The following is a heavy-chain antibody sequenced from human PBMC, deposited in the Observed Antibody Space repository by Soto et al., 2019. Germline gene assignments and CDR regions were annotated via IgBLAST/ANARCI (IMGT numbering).Heavy chain of an antibody. Sequence: PSETLSLTCTVSGGSVSSGSYYWSWIRQPPGKGLEWIGYISYTGSANYNASLKSRLTISVDTSKNQFSLKLSSVTAADTALYYCARVNYGDYYYGMDVWGQGTTVTVSS. CDR2: ISYTGSA. CDR3: ARVNYGDYYYGMDV. CDR1: GGSVSSGSYY. D-gene: IGHD4-17*01. V-gene: IGHV4-61*01. J-gene: IGHJ6*02.